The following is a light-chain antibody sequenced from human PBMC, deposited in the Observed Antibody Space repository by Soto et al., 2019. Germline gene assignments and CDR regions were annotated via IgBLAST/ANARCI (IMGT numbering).Light chain of an antibody. Sequence: EIVLTQPPATLSLSPGERATLSCRASQSVSTFLAWYQQKPGQAPRLLIYDASIRATGIPARFSGSGSGTDFTLTISSLEPEDFAVYYCQHRSTWWTFGQGTKVEI. J-gene: IGKJ1*01. CDR1: QSVSTF. V-gene: IGKV3-11*01. CDR2: DAS. CDR3: QHRSTWWT.